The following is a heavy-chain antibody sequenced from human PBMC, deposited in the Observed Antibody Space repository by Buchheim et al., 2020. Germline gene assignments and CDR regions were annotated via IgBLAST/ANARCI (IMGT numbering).Heavy chain of an antibody. CDR2: ISWDGGST. Sequence: EVQLVESGGVVVQPGGSLRLSCAASGFTFDDYTMHWVRQAPGKGLEWVSPISWDGGSTYYADSVKGRFTISRDNSKNSLYLQMNRLRTEDTALYYCAKEYSSCHPAECFQHWGQGTL. J-gene: IGHJ1*01. CDR3: AKEYSSCHPAECFQH. V-gene: IGHV3-43*01. D-gene: IGHD6-6*01. CDR1: GFTFDDYT.